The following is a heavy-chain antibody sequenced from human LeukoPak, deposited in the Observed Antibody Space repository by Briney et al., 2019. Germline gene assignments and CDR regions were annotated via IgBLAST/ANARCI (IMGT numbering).Heavy chain of an antibody. J-gene: IGHJ3*02. Sequence: PSETLSLTCAVSGGSISSGGYSWSWIRQPPGKGLEWIGNIYYSGSTYYNPSLKRRVTISVDTSKNQFSLKLSSVTAADTAVYYCARYRVVPDADDAFDIWGQGTMVTVSS. D-gene: IGHD2-2*01. V-gene: IGHV4-39*01. CDR1: GGSISSGGYS. CDR3: ARYRVVPDADDAFDI. CDR2: IYYSGST.